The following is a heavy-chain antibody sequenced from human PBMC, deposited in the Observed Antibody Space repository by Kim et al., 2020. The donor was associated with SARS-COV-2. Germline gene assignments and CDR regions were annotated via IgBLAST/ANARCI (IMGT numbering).Heavy chain of an antibody. CDR2: ISFDGSNK. CDR3: AKGPPYYLPLFFEY. D-gene: IGHD3-16*01. V-gene: IGHV3-30*18. CDR1: GFTFHNHG. J-gene: IGHJ4*02. Sequence: GGSLRLSCTATGFTFHNHGIHWVRQAPGKGLEWVAVISFDGSNKYYADSVKGRFTVSRDNSKNTSYLQMNSLRGEDTAVYYCAKGPPYYLPLFFEYWGQGTLVNVSS.